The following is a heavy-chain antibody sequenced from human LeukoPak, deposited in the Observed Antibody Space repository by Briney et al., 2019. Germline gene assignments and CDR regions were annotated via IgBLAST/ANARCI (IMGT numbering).Heavy chain of an antibody. CDR1: GGSFSGYY. Sequence: SETLSLTCAVYGGSFSGYYWSWIRQPPGKGLEWIGEINHSGSTNYNPSLKSRVTISVDTSKNQFSLKLSSVTAADTAVYYCARDRGGYSYGCFDYWGQGTLVTVSS. V-gene: IGHV4-34*01. CDR2: INHSGST. J-gene: IGHJ4*02. CDR3: ARDRGGYSYGCFDY. D-gene: IGHD5-18*01.